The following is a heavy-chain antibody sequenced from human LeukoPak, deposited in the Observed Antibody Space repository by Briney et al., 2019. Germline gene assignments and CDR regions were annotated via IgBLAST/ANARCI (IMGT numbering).Heavy chain of an antibody. CDR2: INHSGST. D-gene: IGHD4-17*01. CDR1: GGSFSGYY. CDR3: ARLYDYGKRQDAFDI. J-gene: IGHJ3*02. Sequence: SETLSLTCAVYGGSFSGYYWSWIRQPPGKGLEWIGEINHSGSTNYNPSLKSRVTISVDTSKNQFSPKLSSVTAADTAVYYCARLYDYGKRQDAFDIWGQGTMVTVSS. V-gene: IGHV4-34*01.